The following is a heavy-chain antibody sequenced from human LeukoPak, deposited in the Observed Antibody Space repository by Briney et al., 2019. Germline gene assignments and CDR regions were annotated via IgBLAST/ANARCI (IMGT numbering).Heavy chain of an antibody. J-gene: IGHJ5*02. CDR1: GYTFTSYY. D-gene: IGHD1-14*01. CDR2: INPSGGST. CDR3: ARAPPGENSFDP. V-gene: IGHV1-46*01. Sequence: ASVKVSCKASGYTFTSYYMHWVRRAPGQGLEWMGIINPSGGSTSYAQKFQGRVTMTRDMSTSTVYMELSSLRSEDTAVYYCARAPPGENSFDPWGQGTLVTVSS.